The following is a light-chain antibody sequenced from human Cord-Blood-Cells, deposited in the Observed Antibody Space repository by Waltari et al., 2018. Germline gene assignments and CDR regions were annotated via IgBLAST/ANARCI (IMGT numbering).Light chain of an antibody. V-gene: IGLV2-11*01. Sequence: QSALTQPRSVSGSPGQSVTISCTGTSSDVGGYNCVSWYQQHPRKAPKLMIYDVSKRPSGVPDRFSGSKSGNTASLTISGLQAEDEADYYCCSYAGSYNVVFGGGTKLTVL. J-gene: IGLJ2*01. CDR1: SSDVGGYNC. CDR2: DVS. CDR3: CSYAGSYNVV.